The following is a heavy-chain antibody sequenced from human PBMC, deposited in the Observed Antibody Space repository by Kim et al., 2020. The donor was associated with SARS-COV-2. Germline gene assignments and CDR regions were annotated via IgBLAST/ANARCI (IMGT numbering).Heavy chain of an antibody. CDR3: TTDIAARPGRLGYYYYYGMDV. J-gene: IGHJ6*02. V-gene: IGHV3-15*01. Sequence: GGSLRLSCAASGFTFSNAWMSWVRQAPGKGLEWVGRIKSKTDGGTTDYAAPVKGRFTISRDDSKNTLYLQMNSLKTEDTAVYYCTTDIAARPGRLGYYYYYGMDVWGQGTTVTVSS. D-gene: IGHD6-6*01. CDR1: GFTFSNAW. CDR2: IKSKTDGGTT.